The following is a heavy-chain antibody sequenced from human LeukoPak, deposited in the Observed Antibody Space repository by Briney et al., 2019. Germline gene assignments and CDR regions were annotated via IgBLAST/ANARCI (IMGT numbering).Heavy chain of an antibody. V-gene: IGHV3-30*18. CDR1: GFTFSSYG. CDR2: ISYDGSNK. Sequence: PGGSLRLSCAASGFTFSSYGMHWVRQAPGKGLEWVAVISYDGSNKYYADSVKGRFTISRDNSKNTLYLQMNSLRAEDTAVYYCAKAREKEWIQAWLGYYFDYWGQGTLVTVSS. D-gene: IGHD5-18*01. CDR3: AKAREKEWIQAWLGYYFDY. J-gene: IGHJ4*02.